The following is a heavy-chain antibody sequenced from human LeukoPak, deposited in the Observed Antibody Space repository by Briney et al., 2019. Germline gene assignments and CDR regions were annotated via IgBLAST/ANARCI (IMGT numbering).Heavy chain of an antibody. Sequence: GGSLRLSCAASGFRFNDYWMAWVRQAPGKGLEWVANISPDVSEKFYVDSVKGRFTFSRDNGKNSLYLQMNNLRAEDTALYYCARDRLWELRAFDIWGQGTMVTVSS. CDR1: GFRFNDYW. J-gene: IGHJ3*02. CDR2: ISPDVSEK. D-gene: IGHD1-26*01. V-gene: IGHV3-7*04. CDR3: ARDRLWELRAFDI.